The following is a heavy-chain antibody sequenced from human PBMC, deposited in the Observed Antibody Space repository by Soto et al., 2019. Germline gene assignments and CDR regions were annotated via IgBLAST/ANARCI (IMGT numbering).Heavy chain of an antibody. CDR3: EKVRGSGNYYYMDV. D-gene: IGHD3-10*01. CDR2: ISGSGGST. V-gene: IGHV3-23*01. J-gene: IGHJ6*03. Sequence: PWGSLRLSCAASGFTFSSYAMSWVRQAPGKGLEWASAISGSGGSTYYADSVKGRFTISRDNSKNTLYLQMNSLRAEDTAVYYCEKVRGSGNYYYMDVWGKGTTVTVSS. CDR1: GFTFSSYA.